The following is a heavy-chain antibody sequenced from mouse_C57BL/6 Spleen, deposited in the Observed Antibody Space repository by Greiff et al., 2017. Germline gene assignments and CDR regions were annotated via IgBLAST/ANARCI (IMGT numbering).Heavy chain of an antibody. V-gene: IGHV1-15*01. D-gene: IGHD1-1*01. J-gene: IGHJ1*03. CDR2: IDPETGGT. Sequence: QVQLQQSGAELVRPGASVTLSCKASGYTFTDYEMHWVKQTPVHGLEWIGAIDPETGGTAYNQKSKGKAILTADKSSSTAYMELRSLTSEDSAVYYCTRWGVVAPLDVGGTGTTVTVSS. CDR1: GYTFTDYE. CDR3: TRWGVVAPLDV.